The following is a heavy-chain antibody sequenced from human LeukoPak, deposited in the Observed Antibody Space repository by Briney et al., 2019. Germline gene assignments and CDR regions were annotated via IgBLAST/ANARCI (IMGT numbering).Heavy chain of an antibody. CDR1: GYTFTDSY. CDR2: INPNSGAT. CDR3: ARRVVITTRWFDP. Sequence: GASVKVSCKASGYTFTDSYIHWVRQAPGQGLECMGRINPNSGATNYAQKFQGRVTMTRDTSISTAYMELSRLRSDDTAVYYCARRVVITTRWFDPWGQGTLVTVSS. J-gene: IGHJ5*02. D-gene: IGHD3-22*01. V-gene: IGHV1-2*06.